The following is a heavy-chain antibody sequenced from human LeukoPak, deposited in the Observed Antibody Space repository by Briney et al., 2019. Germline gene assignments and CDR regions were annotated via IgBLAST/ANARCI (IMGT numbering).Heavy chain of an antibody. V-gene: IGHV3-23*01. J-gene: IGHJ4*02. CDR2: ISGGGGST. CDR3: AKGGMGYDSSGYLYFDY. CDR1: GLTFSSYA. Sequence: GGSLRLSCAASGLTFSSYAMSWVRQAPGKGLEWVSAISGGGGSTYYADSVKGRFTISRDNSKNTLYLQMNSLRAEDTAVYYCAKGGMGYDSSGYLYFDYWGQGTLVTVSS. D-gene: IGHD3-22*01.